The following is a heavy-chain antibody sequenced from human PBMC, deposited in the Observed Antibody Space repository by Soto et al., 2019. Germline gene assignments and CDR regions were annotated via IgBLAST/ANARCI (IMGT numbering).Heavy chain of an antibody. J-gene: IGHJ5*02. Sequence: PSETLSLTCTVSGGSVSSGSYYWSWIRQPPGKGLEWIGYIYYSGSTNYNPSLKSRVTISVDTSKNQFSLKLSSVTAADTAVYYCARDLSSLAGVRDCGGDCDNWFDPWGQGTLVTVSS. CDR1: GGSVSSGSYY. CDR2: IYYSGST. D-gene: IGHD2-21*01. CDR3: ARDLSSLAGVRDCGGDCDNWFDP. V-gene: IGHV4-61*01.